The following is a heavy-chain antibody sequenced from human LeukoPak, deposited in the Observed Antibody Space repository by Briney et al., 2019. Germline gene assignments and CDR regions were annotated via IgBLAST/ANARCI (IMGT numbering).Heavy chain of an antibody. D-gene: IGHD4-23*01. V-gene: IGHV3-7*03. Sequence: PGGSLRLSCAASGFTFSSYWMSWVRQAPGKGLEWVANIKQDGSDKYYVDSVKGRFTISRDDAKNSLYLQINSLRAEDTAVYYCARKTVVGSYFDYWGQGTPVTVSS. J-gene: IGHJ4*02. CDR3: ARKTVVGSYFDY. CDR1: GFTFSSYW. CDR2: IKQDGSDK.